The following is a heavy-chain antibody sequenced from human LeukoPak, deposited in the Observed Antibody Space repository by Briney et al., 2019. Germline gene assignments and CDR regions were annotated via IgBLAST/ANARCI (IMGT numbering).Heavy chain of an antibody. CDR3: ARVGYSSSWTEDAFDT. CDR2: IIPIFGTA. V-gene: IGHV1-69*13. D-gene: IGHD6-13*01. CDR1: GGTFSSYA. J-gene: IGHJ3*02. Sequence: GASVKVSFKASGGTFSSYAISWVRQAPGQGLEWMGGIIPIFGTANYAQKFQGRVTITADESTSTAYMELSSLRSEDTAVYYCARVGYSSSWTEDAFDTWGQGTMVTVSS.